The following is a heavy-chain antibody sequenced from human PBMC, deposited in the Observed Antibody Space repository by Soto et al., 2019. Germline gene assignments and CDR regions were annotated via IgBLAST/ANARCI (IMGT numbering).Heavy chain of an antibody. CDR3: AREATPGWFDP. V-gene: IGHV4-31*03. CDR2: IYYSGST. Sequence: SETLSLTCTVSGGSISSGGYYWSWIRQHPGKGLEWIGYIYYSGSTYYNQSLKSRVTISVDTSKNQFSLKLSYVTAADTAVYYCAREATPGWFDPWGQGTLVTVSS. J-gene: IGHJ5*02. CDR1: GGSISSGGYY. D-gene: IGHD2-15*01.